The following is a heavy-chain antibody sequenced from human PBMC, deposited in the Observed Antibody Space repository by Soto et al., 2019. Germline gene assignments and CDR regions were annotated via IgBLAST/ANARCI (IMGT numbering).Heavy chain of an antibody. CDR3: ARRYIVGVTGDY. D-gene: IGHD1-26*01. V-gene: IGHV3-53*02. Sequence: EVQLVETGGGMIQPGGSLRLSCAVSGFSVSSNYMSWVRQAPGKGLEWVSLIYSGGTTSYADSVKGRFIISRDNSKNTLFLQMNSLRVEDTAVYYCARRYIVGVTGDYWGQGTLVTVSS. CDR1: GFSVSSNY. J-gene: IGHJ4*02. CDR2: IYSGGTT.